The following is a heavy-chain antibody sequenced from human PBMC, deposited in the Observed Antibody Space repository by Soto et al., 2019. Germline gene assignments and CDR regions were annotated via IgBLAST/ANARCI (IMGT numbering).Heavy chain of an antibody. CDR3: ARDSDVLRYFDWPF. CDR1: GYTFTSYG. V-gene: IGHV1-18*01. D-gene: IGHD3-9*01. J-gene: IGHJ4*02. Sequence: GASVKVSCKASGYTFTSYGISWVRQAPGQGLEWMGWISAYNGNTKYAQKLQGRVTMTTDTSTSTAYMELRSLRSDDTAVYYCARDSDVLRYFDWPFWGQGTLVTVSS. CDR2: ISAYNGNT.